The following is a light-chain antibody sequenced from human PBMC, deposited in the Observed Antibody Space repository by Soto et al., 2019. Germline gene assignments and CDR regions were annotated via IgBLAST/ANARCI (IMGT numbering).Light chain of an antibody. CDR1: SSDVGSYNL. CDR2: EGS. J-gene: IGLJ3*02. Sequence: QSVLTQPASVSGSPGQSITISCTGTSSDVGSYNLVSWYQQHPGKAPKLMIYEGSKRPSGVSNRFSGSKSGNTASLTISGLQAEDEADYYCSSYAGSSWVFGGGTKLTVL. V-gene: IGLV2-14*02. CDR3: SSYAGSSWV.